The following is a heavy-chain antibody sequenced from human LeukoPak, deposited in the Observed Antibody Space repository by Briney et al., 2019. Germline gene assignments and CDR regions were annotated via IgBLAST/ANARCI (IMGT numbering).Heavy chain of an antibody. J-gene: IGHJ4*02. CDR3: ARGWQLVSFDY. CDR2: IYCSGST. V-gene: IGHV4-39*07. D-gene: IGHD6-6*01. Sequence: SETLSLTCTVSGGSISSSSYYWGWIRQPPGKGLEWIGSIYCSGSTYYNPSLKSRVTISVDTSKNQFSLKLSSVTAADTAVYYCARGWQLVSFDYWGQGTLVTVSS. CDR1: GGSISSSSYY.